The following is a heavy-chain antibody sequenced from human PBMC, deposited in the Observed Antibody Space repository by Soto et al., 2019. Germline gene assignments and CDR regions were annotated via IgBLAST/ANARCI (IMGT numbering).Heavy chain of an antibody. Sequence: VQLVESGGGLVQPGRSLRLSCVASGFTVADYAMHWVRQAPGKGLEWFSGMSWNRGSIVYADSVKGRFTISRDNAKNSLYLQMNSLRPEDSALYYCAKDISLGALSAADHWGQGTLVTVSS. CDR2: MSWNRGSI. CDR1: GFTVADYA. J-gene: IGHJ4*02. V-gene: IGHV3-9*01. CDR3: AKDISLGALSAADH. D-gene: IGHD3-16*02.